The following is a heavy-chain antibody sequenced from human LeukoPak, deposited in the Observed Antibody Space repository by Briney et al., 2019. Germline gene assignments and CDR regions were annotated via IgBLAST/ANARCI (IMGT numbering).Heavy chain of an antibody. D-gene: IGHD6-19*01. Sequence: GGSLRLSCAASGFTFSSYWMSWVRQAPGKGLEWVANIKQDGSEKYYVDSVKGRFTTSRDNAKNSLYPQMNSLRAEDTAVYYCARDDSSGWSLYYYYYYGMDVWGQGTTVTVSS. J-gene: IGHJ6*02. CDR3: ARDDSSGWSLYYYYYYGMDV. CDR2: IKQDGSEK. V-gene: IGHV3-7*01. CDR1: GFTFSSYW.